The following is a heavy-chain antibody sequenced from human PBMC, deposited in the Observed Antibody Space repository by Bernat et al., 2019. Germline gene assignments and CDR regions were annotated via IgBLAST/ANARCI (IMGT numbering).Heavy chain of an antibody. Sequence: VQLVESGGGVVQPGRSLRLSCAASGFTFSSYAMSWVRQAPGKGLEWVSAISGSGGSTYYADSVKGRFTISRDSSKNTLSLLMNSLRAEDTAVYYCAKNYDFWSGYHINAFDIWGQGTMVTVSS. CDR1: GFTFSSYA. V-gene: IGHV3-23*04. J-gene: IGHJ3*02. CDR3: AKNYDFWSGYHINAFDI. D-gene: IGHD3-3*01. CDR2: ISGSGGST.